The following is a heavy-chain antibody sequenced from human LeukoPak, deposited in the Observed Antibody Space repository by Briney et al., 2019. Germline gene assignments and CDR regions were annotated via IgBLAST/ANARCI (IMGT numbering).Heavy chain of an antibody. D-gene: IGHD3-22*01. CDR1: GFTFSSYA. CDR3: ARDYYDSGQFDDAFDI. CDR2: ISYDGSNK. Sequence: GRSLRLSCAASGFTFSSYAMHWVRQAPGKGLEWVAVISYDGSNKYYADSVKGRFTISRDNSKNTLYLQMNSLRAEDTAVYYCARDYYDSGQFDDAFDIWGQGTMVTVSS. V-gene: IGHV3-30-3*01. J-gene: IGHJ3*02.